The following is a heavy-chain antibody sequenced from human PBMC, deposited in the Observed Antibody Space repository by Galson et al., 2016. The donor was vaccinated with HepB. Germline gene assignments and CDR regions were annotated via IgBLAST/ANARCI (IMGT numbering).Heavy chain of an antibody. J-gene: IGHJ3*02. CDR1: AGSITATNFY. D-gene: IGHD3-10*01. Sequence: SETLSLTCSVSAGSITATNFYWGWIRQSPGKGLEWIGNIFYTGNTYYGTSLKSRVTIFVDTTKNQFSLNMTSLTAADTAVYYCASRQRGSGFDIWGQGTTVTVSS. V-gene: IGHV4-39*01. CDR2: IFYTGNT. CDR3: ASRQRGSGFDI.